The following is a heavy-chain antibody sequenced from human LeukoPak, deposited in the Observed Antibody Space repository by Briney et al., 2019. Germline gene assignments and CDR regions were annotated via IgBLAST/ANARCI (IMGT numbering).Heavy chain of an antibody. CDR3: AKDSWVIVASYYFDC. V-gene: IGHV3-30*04. D-gene: IGHD3-22*01. CDR1: GFTFSSYA. CDR2: ISYDGSNK. J-gene: IGHJ4*02. Sequence: GRSLRLSCAASGFTFSSYAMHWVRQAPGKGLEWVAVISYDGSNKYYADSVKGRFTISRDNSKNTLYLQMNSLRAEDTAVYYCAKDSWVIVASYYFDCWGQGTLVTVSS.